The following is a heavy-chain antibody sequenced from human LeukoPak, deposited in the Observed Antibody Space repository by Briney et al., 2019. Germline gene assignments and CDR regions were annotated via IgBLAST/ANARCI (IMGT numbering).Heavy chain of an antibody. V-gene: IGHV1-18*01. CDR2: ISAYNGNT. J-gene: IGHJ5*02. Sequence: KVSCKASGYTFTSYGISWVRQAPGQGLEWMGWISAYNGNTNYAQKLQGRVTMTTDTSTSTAYMELRSLRSDDTAVYYCARVLAGYQGNWFDPWGQGTLVTVSS. D-gene: IGHD2-2*01. CDR3: ARVLAGYQGNWFDP. CDR1: GYTFTSYG.